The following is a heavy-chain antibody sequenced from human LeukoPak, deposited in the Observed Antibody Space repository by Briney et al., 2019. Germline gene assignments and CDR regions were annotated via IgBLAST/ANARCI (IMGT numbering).Heavy chain of an antibody. Sequence: GGALKSSFKGSGCRFTSYWIGWGRPMPGKGLEWRGIIYPGDCDTRYSPSFQGQVTISADKSISTAYLQWSSLKASDTAMYYCARQVAADSYMDVWGKGTTVTISS. CDR2: IYPGDCDT. D-gene: IGHD2-15*01. CDR1: GCRFTSYW. V-gene: IGHV5-51*01. CDR3: ARQVAADSYMDV. J-gene: IGHJ6*03.